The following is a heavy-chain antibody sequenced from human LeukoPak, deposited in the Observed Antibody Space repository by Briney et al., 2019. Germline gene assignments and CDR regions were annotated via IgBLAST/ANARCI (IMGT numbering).Heavy chain of an antibody. Sequence: PGGSLRLSCVASGFTFSNTWMNWVRQAPGKGLEWVARIKSKSDGGTTDYATPVKGRFTISREDSENALYLEMSSLKAEDTAVYYCTTVRSFWGQGTLVTVS. CDR2: IKSKSDGGTT. V-gene: IGHV3-15*01. CDR3: TTVRSF. J-gene: IGHJ4*02. CDR1: GFTFSNTW.